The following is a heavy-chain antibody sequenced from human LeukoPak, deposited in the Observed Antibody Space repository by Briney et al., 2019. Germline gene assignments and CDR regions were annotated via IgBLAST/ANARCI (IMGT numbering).Heavy chain of an antibody. CDR2: INSDGSST. CDR3: ARGDYYYHSSGYYFGY. Sequence: GGSLRLSCAASGFTFSSYWMHWVRQAPRKGLVWVSHINSDGSSTSYADSVKGRFTISRDNAKNTLYLQMNSLRAEDTAVYYCARGDYYYHSSGYYFGYWGQGTLVTVSS. D-gene: IGHD3-22*01. V-gene: IGHV3-74*01. J-gene: IGHJ4*02. CDR1: GFTFSSYW.